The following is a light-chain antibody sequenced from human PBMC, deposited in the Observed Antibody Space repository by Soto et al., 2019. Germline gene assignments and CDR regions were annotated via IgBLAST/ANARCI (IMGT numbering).Light chain of an antibody. J-gene: IGLJ1*01. Sequence: QLVLTQPASVSGSPGQSITISCTGTSDDVGGYNYVSWYQQHSGKAPKLIIYEVTNRPSGVSNRFSGSKSGNTASLTISGLQADDEADYHCSSYTSHYTRVFGTGTKVTVL. CDR3: SSYTSHYTRV. V-gene: IGLV2-14*03. CDR2: EVT. CDR1: SDDVGGYNY.